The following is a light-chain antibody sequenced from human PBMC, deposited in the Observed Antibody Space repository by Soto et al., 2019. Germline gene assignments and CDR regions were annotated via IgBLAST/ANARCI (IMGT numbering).Light chain of an antibody. J-gene: IGKJ1*01. CDR3: QQYGSSPT. CDR1: QSVSSSY. CDR2: GAS. Sequence: EIVLTQSPGTLSLPPGERATLSCRASQSVSSSYLAWYQQKPGQAPRLLIYGASSRATGIPDRFSGSGSGTDFTLTISRLEPEDFAVYYCQQYGSSPTFGQGTKVDI. V-gene: IGKV3-20*01.